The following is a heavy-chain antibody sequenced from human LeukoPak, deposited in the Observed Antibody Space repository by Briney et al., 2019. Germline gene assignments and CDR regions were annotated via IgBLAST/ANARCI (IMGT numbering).Heavy chain of an antibody. V-gene: IGHV4-30-2*01. CDR1: GGSISSGGYY. Sequence: RPSQTLFLTCTVSGGSISSGGYYWSWIRQPPGKGLEWIGYIYHSGSTYYNPSLKSRVTISVDRSKNQFSLKLSSVTAADAAVYYCARDLGYSSSWYLDYWGQGTLVTVSS. J-gene: IGHJ4*02. CDR2: IYHSGST. D-gene: IGHD6-13*01. CDR3: ARDLGYSSSWYLDY.